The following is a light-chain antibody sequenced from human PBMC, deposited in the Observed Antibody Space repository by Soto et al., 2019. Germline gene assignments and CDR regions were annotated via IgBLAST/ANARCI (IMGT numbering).Light chain of an antibody. CDR3: SSYTSSSTLV. J-gene: IGLJ1*01. Sequence: SVLTQPASVSGSPGQSITISCTGTSTDVGGYNYVSWYQQHPGKAPKLMISEVSNRPSGVSNRFSGSKSGNTASLTISGLQAEDEADYYCSSYTSSSTLVFGTGTKVTV. V-gene: IGLV2-14*01. CDR2: EVS. CDR1: STDVGGYNY.